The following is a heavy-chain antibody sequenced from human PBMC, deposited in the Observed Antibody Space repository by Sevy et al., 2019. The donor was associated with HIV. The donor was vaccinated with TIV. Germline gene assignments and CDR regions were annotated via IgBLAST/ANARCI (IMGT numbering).Heavy chain of an antibody. D-gene: IGHD4-17*01. CDR3: LRGKRGDYTNDAFDL. J-gene: IGHJ3*01. CDR2: VTWSGSTA. Sequence: GGSLRLSCEASGYNFDDFGMNWVRQGPGKGLEWVSGVTWSGSTAGYADSVKGRFTISRDKAKNAMYLQLNSLRAEDTDLYYCLRGKRGDYTNDAFDLWGQGTFVTVSS. CDR1: GYNFDDFG. V-gene: IGHV3-20*04.